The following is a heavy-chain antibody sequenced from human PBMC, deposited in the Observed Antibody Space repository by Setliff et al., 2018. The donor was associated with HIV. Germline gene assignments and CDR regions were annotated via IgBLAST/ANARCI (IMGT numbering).Heavy chain of an antibody. CDR1: GGSISSHY. Sequence: PSETLSLTCTVSGGSISSHYWSWIRQPPGKGLEWIGYIDYSGNTNYNSSLKSRVTISEDTSKKQVSLRLRFVTAADTAVYYCARGNTISEVVTTNWLDPWGQGTLVTVSS. J-gene: IGHJ5*02. V-gene: IGHV4-59*11. CDR2: IDYSGNT. D-gene: IGHD3-3*01. CDR3: ARGNTISEVVTTNWLDP.